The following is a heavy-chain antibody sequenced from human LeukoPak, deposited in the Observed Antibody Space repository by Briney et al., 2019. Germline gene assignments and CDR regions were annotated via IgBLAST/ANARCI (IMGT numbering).Heavy chain of an antibody. CDR3: ARDRHGSGTYNYYGMDV. V-gene: IGHV1-46*01. Sequence: ASVKVSCKASGYTFTSYYMHWVRQAPGQGLEWMGIINPSGGSTSYAQKFQGRVTITRDTSTSTVYMEVSSLRSEDTAVYYCARDRHGSGTYNYYGMDVWGQGTTVTVSS. CDR2: INPSGGST. CDR1: GYTFTSYY. D-gene: IGHD3-10*01. J-gene: IGHJ6*02.